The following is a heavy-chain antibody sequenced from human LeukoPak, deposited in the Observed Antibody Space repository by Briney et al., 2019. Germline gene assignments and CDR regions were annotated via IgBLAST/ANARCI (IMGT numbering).Heavy chain of an antibody. CDR1: GGSFSGYY. D-gene: IGHD6-13*01. Sequence: SETLSLTCAVYGGSFSGYYWSWIRQPPGKGLEWIGEINHSESTNYNPSLKSRVTISVDTSKNQFSLKLSSATAADTAVYYCATGYSSSGYYFDYWGQGTLVTVSS. CDR3: ATGYSSSGYYFDY. J-gene: IGHJ4*02. V-gene: IGHV4-34*01. CDR2: INHSEST.